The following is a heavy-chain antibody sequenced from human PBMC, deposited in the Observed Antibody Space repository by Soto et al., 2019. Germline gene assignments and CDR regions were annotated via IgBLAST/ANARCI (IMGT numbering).Heavy chain of an antibody. V-gene: IGHV3-72*01. Sequence: EMQLVESGGRLVQPGGSLRLSCAASGFIFSDQYMDWVRQAPGKGLEWVGRIRKKVNSYTTEYAASVKGRFSISRDDSKSSLYLQMNSLKTEDTAVYYCARDLGGAPYVDLWGRGTLVTVSS. CDR3: ARDLGGAPYVDL. D-gene: IGHD3-16*01. J-gene: IGHJ2*01. CDR1: GFIFSDQY. CDR2: IRKKVNSYTT.